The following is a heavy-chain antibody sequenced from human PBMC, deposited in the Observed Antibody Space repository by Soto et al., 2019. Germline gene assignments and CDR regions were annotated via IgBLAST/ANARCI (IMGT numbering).Heavy chain of an antibody. D-gene: IGHD5-12*01. V-gene: IGHV3-9*01. Sequence: EVQLVESGGGLVQPGRSLRLSCAASGLTFDNYAMHWVRQAPGKGLEWVSGISWHSGSVGYGASVKGRFTISRDNAENSLYLQMNSLRPEDTALYYCAKDTYGEVATSIDYWGQGTMVTVSS. CDR2: ISWHSGSV. CDR3: AKDTYGEVATSIDY. J-gene: IGHJ4*02. CDR1: GLTFDNYA.